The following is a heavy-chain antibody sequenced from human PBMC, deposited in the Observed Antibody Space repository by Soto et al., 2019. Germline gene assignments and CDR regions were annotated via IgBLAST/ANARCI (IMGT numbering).Heavy chain of an antibody. CDR3: ARSCIRGGDCPVSYGMDV. CDR2: IYYSGST. CDR1: GGSISSGGYY. Sequence: QVQLQESGPGLVKPSQTLSLTCTVSGGSISSGGYYWSWIRQHPGKGLEWIGYIYYSGSTYYNPSLKSRVTISVDTSKNQFSRKLSSVTAADTAVYYCARSCIRGGDCPVSYGMDVWGQGTTVTVSS. J-gene: IGHJ6*02. V-gene: IGHV4-31*03. D-gene: IGHD2-21*02.